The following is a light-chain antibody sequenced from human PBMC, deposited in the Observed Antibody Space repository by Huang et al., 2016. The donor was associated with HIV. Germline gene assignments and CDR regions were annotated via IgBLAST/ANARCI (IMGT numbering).Light chain of an antibody. CDR3: QQYSSYIQWT. Sequence: DTQMTQSPSTLSASVGDRVTIICRASQSVRSWLAWYQQKPGKAPKLLIYQASTLQNGVPSRFSGSGSGTEFTLTISSLQPDDFATYYCQQYSSYIQWTFGQGTKVEI. J-gene: IGKJ1*01. V-gene: IGKV1-5*03. CDR1: QSVRSW. CDR2: QAS.